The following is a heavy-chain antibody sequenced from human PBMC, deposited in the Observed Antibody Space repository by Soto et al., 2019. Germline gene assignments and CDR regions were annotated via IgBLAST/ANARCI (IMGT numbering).Heavy chain of an antibody. CDR3: ARLGGYYQSLDA. CDR2: VYYTGTT. J-gene: IGHJ5*02. CDR1: GGSIDSYY. D-gene: IGHD3-22*01. V-gene: IGHV4-59*08. Sequence: SETLSLTCTVSGGSIDSYYWTWIRQPPGKGLEWIGYVYYTGTTTYSPSLKSRVTISVDTSMNQISLKLSSVTAADTAFYYCARLGGYYQSLDAWGQGTLVTVSS.